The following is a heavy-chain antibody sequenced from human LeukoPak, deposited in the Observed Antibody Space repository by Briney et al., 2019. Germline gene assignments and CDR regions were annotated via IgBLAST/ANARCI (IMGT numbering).Heavy chain of an antibody. D-gene: IGHD2-8*02. CDR1: GFTFSSYW. V-gene: IGHV3-7*01. CDR3: VRAPATNEWRCMDY. J-gene: IGHJ4*02. CDR2: IKQDGSEK. Sequence: GGSLRLSCAASGFTFSSYWMSWVRQAPGKGLEWVANIKQDGSEKRYVDPVKGRFTISRDNAKNSLYLQMNSLRAEDTGVYYCVRAPATNEWRCMDYWGQGTLVTVSS.